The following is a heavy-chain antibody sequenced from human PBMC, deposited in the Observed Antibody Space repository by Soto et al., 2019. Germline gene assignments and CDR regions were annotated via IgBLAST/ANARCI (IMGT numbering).Heavy chain of an antibody. V-gene: IGHV3-23*01. J-gene: IGHJ5*02. CDR1: GFPFSSYA. CDR2: ISGADDSR. Sequence: GGSLRLSCAVSGFPFSSYAMSWVRQPAGKGLEWVSGISGADDSRYYADSVKRRFTISRDNSKSTLYLQMDSLRAEDTAVYFCAKASSTPPNWFDLWGQGTQVTVS. CDR3: AKASSTPPNWFDL.